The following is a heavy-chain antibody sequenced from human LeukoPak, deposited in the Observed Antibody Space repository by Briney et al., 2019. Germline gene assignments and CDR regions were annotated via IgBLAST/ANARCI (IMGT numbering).Heavy chain of an antibody. CDR3: ARGGGYSYVSWFDP. CDR1: GGSINSGDYY. J-gene: IGHJ5*02. CDR2: IYYSGST. D-gene: IGHD5-18*01. Sequence: PSETLSLTCTVSGGSINSGDYYWVWIRQPPGKGLEWIGSIYYSGSTSYNPSLKSRVTISVDTSKNQFSLKLSSVTAADTAVYYCARGGGYSYVSWFDPWGQGALVTVSS. V-gene: IGHV4-39*07.